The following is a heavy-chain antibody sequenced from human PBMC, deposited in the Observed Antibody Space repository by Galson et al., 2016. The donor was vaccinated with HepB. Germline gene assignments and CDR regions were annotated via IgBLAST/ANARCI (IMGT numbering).Heavy chain of an antibody. D-gene: IGHD6-13*01. CDR3: AREDGGSSSPNAFDI. CDR2: IYYSGRT. CDR1: GGSISSGGYS. V-gene: IGHV4-31*03. J-gene: IGHJ3*02. Sequence: TLSLTCSVSGGSISSGGYSWNWIRQHPGKGLECIGYIYYSGRTYYNPSLKSRVTISVDTSNNQFSLKVSSVTAADTAVYFCAREDGGSSSPNAFDIWGQGTMVTVSS.